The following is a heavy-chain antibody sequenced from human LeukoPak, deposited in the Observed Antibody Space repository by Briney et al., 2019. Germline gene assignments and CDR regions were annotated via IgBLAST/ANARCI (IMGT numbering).Heavy chain of an antibody. CDR3: AKEKRLKQWLVFDY. CDR1: GFTFSSYG. D-gene: IGHD6-19*01. Sequence: GGSLRLSCAASGFTFSSYGMHWVRQAPGKGLEWVAVISYDGSNKYYADSVKGRFTISRDNSKNTLYLQMNSLRAEDTAVYYCAKEKRLKQWLVFDYWGQGTLVTVSS. J-gene: IGHJ4*02. CDR2: ISYDGSNK. V-gene: IGHV3-30*18.